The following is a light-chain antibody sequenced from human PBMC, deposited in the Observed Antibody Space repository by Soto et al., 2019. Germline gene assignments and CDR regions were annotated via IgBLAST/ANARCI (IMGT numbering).Light chain of an antibody. Sequence: DIQMTQSPSSLSASVVDRVTITCRASQTISNYLNWYQHKPGKAPEVLIYAAHSLQSGVPSRFSGSGSGTDFTLTMNRLEPENYAVHSCAQYRTFGEGPKV. J-gene: IGKJ1*01. CDR1: QTISNY. V-gene: IGKV1-39*02. CDR2: AAH. CDR3: AQYRT.